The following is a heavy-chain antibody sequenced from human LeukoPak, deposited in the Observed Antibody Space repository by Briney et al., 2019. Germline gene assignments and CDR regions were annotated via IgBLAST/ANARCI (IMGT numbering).Heavy chain of an antibody. V-gene: IGHV1-46*01. J-gene: IGHJ5*02. CDR2: INPSGGST. D-gene: IGHD5-18*01. CDR3: ARDSYGYNWFDP. Sequence: ASVNVSCKASGYTFTSYYMHWVRQAPGQGLEWMGIINPSGGSTSYAQKFQGRVTMTRDTSTSTVYMELSSLRSEDTAVYYCARDSYGYNWFDPWGQGTLVTVSS. CDR1: GYTFTSYY.